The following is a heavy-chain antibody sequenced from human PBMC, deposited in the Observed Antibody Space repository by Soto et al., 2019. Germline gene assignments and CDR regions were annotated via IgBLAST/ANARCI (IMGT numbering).Heavy chain of an antibody. J-gene: IGHJ3*02. CDR3: ARVGGAPLGAFDI. D-gene: IGHD3-16*01. CDR1: GASITSYY. Sequence: XXTLSLTCTVSGASITSYYWPWILQPPGKGLEWIGYLYYSGSSNYNPSLKSRVTISLDTSKNQFSLKLNSVNAADTAVYYCARVGGAPLGAFDIWGQGTMVTVSS. V-gene: IGHV4-59*01. CDR2: LYYSGSS.